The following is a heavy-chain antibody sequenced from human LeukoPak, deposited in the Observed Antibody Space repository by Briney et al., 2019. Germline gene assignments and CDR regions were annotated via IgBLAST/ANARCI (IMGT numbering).Heavy chain of an antibody. CDR3: ARGSDSGYDWPSWFDP. D-gene: IGHD5-12*01. CDR2: INPNSGGT. J-gene: IGHJ5*02. CDR1: GYTFTGYY. Sequence: GASVKVSCKASGYTFTGYYMRWVRQAPGQGLEWMGWINPNSGGTNYAQKFQGRVTMTRDTSISTAYMELSRLRSDDTAVYYCARGSDSGYDWPSWFDPWGQGTLVTVSS. V-gene: IGHV1-2*02.